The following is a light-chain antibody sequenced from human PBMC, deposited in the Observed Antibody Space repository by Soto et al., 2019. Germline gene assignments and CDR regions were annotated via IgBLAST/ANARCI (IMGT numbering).Light chain of an antibody. CDR1: QAIYNY. CDR3: QKFSAVPT. J-gene: IGKJ4*01. Sequence: DIQMTQSPSSLSASVGDRVTITCRASQAIYNYLAWYQQKPGKVPTLLISAASTLQTGVTSRFSGSGSGTDFTLTISSLQPEDVATYYCQKFSAVPTFGGGNKVEI. CDR2: AAS. V-gene: IGKV1-27*01.